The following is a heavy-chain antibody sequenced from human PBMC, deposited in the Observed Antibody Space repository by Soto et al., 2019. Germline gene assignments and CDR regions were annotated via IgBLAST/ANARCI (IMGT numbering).Heavy chain of an antibody. CDR1: DKTFLSYV. CDR2: ISPYNGNT. CDR3: ATQIDTVMVFRD. V-gene: IGHV1-18*01. J-gene: IGHJ4*02. Sequence: QVQLVQSGAEVKKPGASGKVSCKAPDKTFLSYVITWLRQGPGQGLEWMGWISPYNGNTNYAQKLQGRVTMTTDTSTSTAYMELRSLRSDDTAVYYCATQIDTVMVFRDWGQGTLVTVSS. D-gene: IGHD5-18*01.